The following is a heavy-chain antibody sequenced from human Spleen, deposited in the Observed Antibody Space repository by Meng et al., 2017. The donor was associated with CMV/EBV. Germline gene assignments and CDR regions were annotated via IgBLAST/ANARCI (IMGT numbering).Heavy chain of an antibody. D-gene: IGHD3-16*01. J-gene: IGHJ4*02. CDR2: IDPNGGGT. Sequence: ASVKVSCKASEYTFTGYYIHWVRQAPGQGLEWMGWIDPNGGGTNYAQKFQDRVTMTSDTSIRTAYMELSRLRSDDTAVYYCTRDHHWGADYWGQGTLVTVSS. CDR1: EYTFTGYY. V-gene: IGHV1-2*02. CDR3: TRDHHWGADY.